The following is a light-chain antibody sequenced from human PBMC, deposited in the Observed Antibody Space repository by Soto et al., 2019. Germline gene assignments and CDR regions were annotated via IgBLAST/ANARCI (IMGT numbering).Light chain of an antibody. CDR3: QQYGSPPLT. CDR2: GAS. CDR1: QSVSSSY. V-gene: IGKV3-20*01. Sequence: EIVLTQSPGILALSPGERATLSCRASQSVSSSYLAWYQQKPGQAPSLLLYGASSRATGIPDRFSGSGSGTDFTLTISRLEPEDFAVYYCQQYGSPPLTFGGGTKVDIK. J-gene: IGKJ4*01.